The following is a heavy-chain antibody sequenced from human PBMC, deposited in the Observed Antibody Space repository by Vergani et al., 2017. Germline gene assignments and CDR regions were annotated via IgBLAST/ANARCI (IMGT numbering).Heavy chain of an antibody. CDR2: IWYDGSNK. V-gene: IGHV3-33*06. CDR3: AKQLSSSWYFDY. Sequence: QVQLVESGGGVVQPGRSLRLSCAASGFTFSSYGMHWVRQAPGKGLEWVAVIWYDGSNKYYADSVKGRFTISRDNSKNTLYLQMNSLRAEDTAVYYCAKQLSSSWYFDYWGQGTLVTVSS. D-gene: IGHD6-13*01. CDR1: GFTFSSYG. J-gene: IGHJ4*02.